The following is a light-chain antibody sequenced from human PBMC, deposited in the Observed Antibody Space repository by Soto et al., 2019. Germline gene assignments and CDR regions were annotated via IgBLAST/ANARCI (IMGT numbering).Light chain of an antibody. CDR3: CSYAGSVV. V-gene: IGLV2-11*01. CDR1: SSDVGGYNY. J-gene: IGLJ2*01. Sequence: QSVLTQPRSVSGSPGQSVTISCTGTSSDVGGYNYVSWYQQHPGKAPKLMIYDASKRPSGVPDRFSGSKSGNTASLTISGLQAEDEADYYCCSYAGSVVFGGGTKLTVL. CDR2: DAS.